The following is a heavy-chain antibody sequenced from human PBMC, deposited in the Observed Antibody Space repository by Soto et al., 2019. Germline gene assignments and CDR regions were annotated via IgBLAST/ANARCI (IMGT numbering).Heavy chain of an antibody. D-gene: IGHD2-21*01. CDR3: ARLRIATNNYKWFDP. J-gene: IGHJ5*02. CDR1: GAALNSGNYY. V-gene: IGHV4-31*03. CDR2: IYVTGAV. Sequence: LSLTCSVSGAALNSGNYYWSWIRQVPGKGLEWIGHIYVTGAVDYNLSLRDRITISQDTSERQFSLNLRLVTAADTAVYYCARLRIATNNYKWFDPWGQGTLVTVSS.